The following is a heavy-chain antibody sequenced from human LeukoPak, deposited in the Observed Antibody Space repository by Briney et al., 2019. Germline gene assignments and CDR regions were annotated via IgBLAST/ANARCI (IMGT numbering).Heavy chain of an antibody. V-gene: IGHV1-18*04. CDR1: GYSFTSYG. D-gene: IGHD1-26*01. Sequence: GASVKISCKASGYSFTSYGISWVRQAPGQGLEWMGWISTYAGNTNYAQKVQDRVTMTTDSSTSTAYMELRSLRSDDTAVYYCAKQGATVGYSPIDYWGQGTLVTVSS. CDR2: ISTYAGNT. J-gene: IGHJ4*02. CDR3: AKQGATVGYSPIDY.